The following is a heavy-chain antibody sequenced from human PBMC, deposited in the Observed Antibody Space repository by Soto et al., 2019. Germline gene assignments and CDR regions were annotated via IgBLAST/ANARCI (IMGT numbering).Heavy chain of an antibody. Sequence: GGSLRLSCAASGFIFSSYGMSWVRQAPGKGLEWVSGISGSGGTTYYADSVKGRFTISRGNSKNTLYLQMNSLRAEDTAIYYCATDKILCLRDVSCDALDYRGQRTLVPVSS. V-gene: IGHV3-23*01. D-gene: IGHD3-16*02. CDR2: ISGSGGTT. J-gene: IGHJ4*02. CDR1: GFIFSSYG. CDR3: ATDKILCLRDVSCDALDY.